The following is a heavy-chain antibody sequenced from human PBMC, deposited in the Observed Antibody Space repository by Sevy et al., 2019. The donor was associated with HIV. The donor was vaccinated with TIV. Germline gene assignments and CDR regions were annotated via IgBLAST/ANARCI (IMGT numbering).Heavy chain of an antibody. CDR1: GGSISSYY. Sequence: SETLSLTCTVSGGSISSYYWSWIRQPPGKGLEWIGYIYYSGSTNYNPSLKSRVTISVDTSKNQFSLKLSSVTAADTAEYYLARVQGEDYVVCSCRYGYFDYWGQGTLVTVSS. V-gene: IGHV4-59*01. J-gene: IGHJ4*02. CDR3: ARVQGEDYVVCSCRYGYFDY. CDR2: IYYSGST. D-gene: IGHD3-16*01.